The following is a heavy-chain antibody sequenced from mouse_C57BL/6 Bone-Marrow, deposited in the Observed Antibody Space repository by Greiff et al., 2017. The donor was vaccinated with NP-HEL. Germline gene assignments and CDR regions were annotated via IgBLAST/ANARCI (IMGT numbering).Heavy chain of an antibody. J-gene: IGHJ3*01. V-gene: IGHV5-6*01. D-gene: IGHD2-4*01. CDR2: ISSGGSYT. Sequence: EVQGVESGGDLVKPGGSLKLSCAASGFTFSSYGMSWVRQTPDKRLEWVATISSGGSYTYYPASVKGRFTISRDNAKKTLYLQMSSLKSEDTAMYYCASPYDYDGAWFGYWGQGTLGTVSA. CDR1: GFTFSSYG. CDR3: ASPYDYDGAWFGY.